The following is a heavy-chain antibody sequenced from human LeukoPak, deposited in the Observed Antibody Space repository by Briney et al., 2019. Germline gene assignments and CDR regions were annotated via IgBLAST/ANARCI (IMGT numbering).Heavy chain of an antibody. CDR2: FHPSSGGA. J-gene: IGHJ4*02. CDR1: AYTLSDYY. Sequence: ASVEVSCKASAYTLSDYYVHWVRQAPGQGLEWMGWFHPSSGGAGYAQKFQGRVIMTRDTSISTASMQLTRLTSADTAVYYCAIKRIHGNPFDSWGQGTLVTVSS. CDR3: AIKRIHGNPFDS. V-gene: IGHV1-2*02. D-gene: IGHD2/OR15-2a*01.